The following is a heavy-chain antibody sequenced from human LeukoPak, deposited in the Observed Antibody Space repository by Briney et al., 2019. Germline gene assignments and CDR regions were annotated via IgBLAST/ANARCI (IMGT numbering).Heavy chain of an antibody. Sequence: SETLSLTCTVSGGSIRSYYWSWIRQPPGKGLEWIGSIYYSGSTYYNPSLKSRVTMSVDTSKNQFSLKLSSVTAADTAVYYCARGGSSSWYALWGQGTLVTVSS. CDR2: IYYSGST. D-gene: IGHD6-13*01. V-gene: IGHV4-59*12. CDR1: GGSIRSYY. CDR3: ARGGSSSWYAL. J-gene: IGHJ4*02.